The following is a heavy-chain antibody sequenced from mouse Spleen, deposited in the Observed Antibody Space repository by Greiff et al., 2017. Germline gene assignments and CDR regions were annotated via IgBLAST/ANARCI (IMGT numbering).Heavy chain of an antibody. V-gene: IGHV2-2*01. Sequence: QVQLKQSGPGLVQPSQSLSITCTVSGFSLTSYGVHWVRQSPGKGLEWLGVIWSGGSTDYNAAFISRLSISKDNSKSQVFFKMNSLQADDTAIYYCARKYDYGGYFDVWGAGTTVTVSS. CDR1: GFSLTSYG. J-gene: IGHJ1*01. CDR2: IWSGGST. D-gene: IGHD2-4*01. CDR3: ARKYDYGGYFDV.